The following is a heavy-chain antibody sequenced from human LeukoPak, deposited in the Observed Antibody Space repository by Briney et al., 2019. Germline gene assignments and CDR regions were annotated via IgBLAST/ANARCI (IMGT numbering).Heavy chain of an antibody. CDR3: ASLTYY. J-gene: IGHJ4*02. CDR2: ISGSGGST. Sequence: GGSLRLSCAASGFTSSIYATSWVRPAPGKGLEWVSAISGSGGSTYYADSVRGRFTISRDNSKNTLYLQMNSLRAEDTAVYCCASLTYYWGQGTLVTVSS. CDR1: GFTSSIYA. V-gene: IGHV3-23*01.